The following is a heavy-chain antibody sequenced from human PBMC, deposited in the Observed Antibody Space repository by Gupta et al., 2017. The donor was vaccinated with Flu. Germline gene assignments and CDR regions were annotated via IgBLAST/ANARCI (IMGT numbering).Heavy chain of an antibody. Sequence: AWIRQPPGKGLEWIGTMDYSGGTYCKPSLKSRVTISVDTSKNQFSLRLSSVTAADTAIYFCARRSDDGSVDYWGQGTLVTVSS. V-gene: IGHV4-39*01. D-gene: IGHD4-17*01. J-gene: IGHJ4*02. CDR3: ARRSDDGSVDY. CDR2: MDYSGGT.